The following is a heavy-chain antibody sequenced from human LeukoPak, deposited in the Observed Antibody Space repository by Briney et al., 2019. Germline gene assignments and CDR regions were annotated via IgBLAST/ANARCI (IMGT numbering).Heavy chain of an antibody. Sequence: GGSLRLSCAASGFTFSSYSMNWVRQAPGKGLEWVANIKQDGSEKYYVDSVKGRFTISRDNAKNSLYLQMNSLRAEDTAVYYCARVSPSWGSYGYWGQGTLVTVSS. V-gene: IGHV3-7*01. J-gene: IGHJ4*02. CDR1: GFTFSSYS. D-gene: IGHD1-26*01. CDR3: ARVSPSWGSYGY. CDR2: IKQDGSEK.